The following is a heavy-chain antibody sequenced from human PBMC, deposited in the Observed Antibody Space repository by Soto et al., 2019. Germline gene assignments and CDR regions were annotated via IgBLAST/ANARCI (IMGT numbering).Heavy chain of an antibody. J-gene: IGHJ6*02. D-gene: IGHD6-6*01. CDR1: GFTFSSYG. V-gene: IGHV3-30*18. Sequence: LRLSCAASGFTFSSYGMHWVRQAPGKGLEWVAVISYDGSNKYYADSVKGRFTISRDNSKNTLYLQMNSLRAEDTAVYYCAKDRTGSSSRGYYYYYGMDVWGQGTTVTVSS. CDR2: ISYDGSNK. CDR3: AKDRTGSSSRGYYYYYGMDV.